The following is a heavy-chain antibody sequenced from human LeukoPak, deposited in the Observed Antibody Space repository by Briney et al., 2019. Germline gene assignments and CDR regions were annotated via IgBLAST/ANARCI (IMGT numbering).Heavy chain of an antibody. CDR2: ISSSSSYI. CDR1: GFTFSSYS. V-gene: IGHV3-21*04. Sequence: PGGSLRLSCAASGFTFSSYSMNWVRQAPGKGLEWVSSISSSSSYIYYADSVKGRFTISRDNSKNTLYLQMKSLRAEDTAFYYCAKDVNPSVAVIATHLDYWGQGTLVTVSS. CDR3: AKDVNPSVAVIATHLDY. D-gene: IGHD2-21*01. J-gene: IGHJ4*02.